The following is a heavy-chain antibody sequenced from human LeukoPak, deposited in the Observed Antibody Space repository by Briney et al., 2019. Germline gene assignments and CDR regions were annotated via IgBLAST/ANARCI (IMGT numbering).Heavy chain of an antibody. CDR3: ASTSDYGESDY. J-gene: IGHJ4*02. CDR2: INHSGST. D-gene: IGHD4-17*01. Sequence: SETLSLTCAVYGVSFSGYYWSWIRQPPGKGLEWIGEINHSGSTNYNPSLKSRVTISVDTSRNQFSLKLSSVTAADTAVYYCASTSDYGESDYWGQGTLVTVSS. V-gene: IGHV4-34*01. CDR1: GVSFSGYY.